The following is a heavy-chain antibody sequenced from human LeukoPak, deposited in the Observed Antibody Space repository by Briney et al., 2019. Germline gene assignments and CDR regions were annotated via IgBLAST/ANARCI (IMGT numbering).Heavy chain of an antibody. CDR1: GYSIGSGYY. Sequence: SETLSLTCTVSGYSIGSGYYWGWIRQPPGKGLEWLASSYHCGTIYYNPSLKRRVTISVDTSKNQFSLKLTSVTAADTAVYYCARGLGRQQLVSPFDYWGQGTLVTVSS. CDR3: ARGLGRQQLVSPFDY. D-gene: IGHD6-13*01. J-gene: IGHJ4*02. V-gene: IGHV4-38-2*02. CDR2: SYHCGTI.